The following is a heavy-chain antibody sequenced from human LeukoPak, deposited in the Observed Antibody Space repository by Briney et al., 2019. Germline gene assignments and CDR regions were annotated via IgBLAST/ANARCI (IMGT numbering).Heavy chain of an antibody. V-gene: IGHV3-74*01. CDR3: ATIFDV. J-gene: IGHJ4*02. Sequence: PGGSLRLSCAASGFTVTSNWIHWVRQAPGKGLVWVSRIDDSGSGTSYAGSVKGRFTISRDTAKNTVYLQMNSLRVDDTAVYYCATIFDVWGQGTLVTVSS. CDR2: IDDSGSGT. CDR1: GFTVTSNW.